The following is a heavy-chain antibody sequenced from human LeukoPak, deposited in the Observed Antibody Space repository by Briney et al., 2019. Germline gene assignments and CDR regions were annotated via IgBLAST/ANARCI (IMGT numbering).Heavy chain of an antibody. CDR3: ARDLPRNGADY. CDR1: GYTFTSYG. D-gene: IGHD3-10*01. CDR2: IIPILGIA. J-gene: IGHJ4*02. V-gene: IGHV1-69*04. Sequence: ASVKVSCKASGYTFTSYGISWVRQAPGQGLEWMGRIIPILGIANYAQKFQGRVTITADKSTSTAYMELSSLRSEDTAVYYCARDLPRNGADYWGQGTLVTVSS.